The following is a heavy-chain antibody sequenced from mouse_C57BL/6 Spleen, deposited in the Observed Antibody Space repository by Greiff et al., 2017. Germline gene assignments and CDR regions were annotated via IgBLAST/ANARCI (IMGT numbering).Heavy chain of an antibody. CDR3: ARDGIYYAMDY. J-gene: IGHJ4*01. CDR1: GYTFTSYW. Sequence: QVQLKQPGTELVKPGASVKLSCKASGYTFTSYWMHWVKQRPGQGLEWIGNINPSNGGTNYNEKFKSKATLTVDKSSSTAYMQLSSLTSEDSAVYYGARDGIYYAMDYWGQGTSVTVSS. V-gene: IGHV1-53*01. CDR2: INPSNGGT. D-gene: IGHD2-1*01.